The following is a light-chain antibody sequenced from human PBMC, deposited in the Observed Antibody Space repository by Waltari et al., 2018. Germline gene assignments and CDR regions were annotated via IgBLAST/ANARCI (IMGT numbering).Light chain of an antibody. CDR2: GAS. J-gene: IGKJ1*01. V-gene: IGKV3-15*01. CDR3: QQYNNWPPWT. Sequence: IVMTQSPATLSLSPGERATLSCRASQSVNINLAWYQQKPGQGPRLLIYGASTRATAIPARFSGSGSGTEFTLTISSLQSEDFAVYYCQQYNNWPPWTFGQGTKVEIK. CDR1: QSVNIN.